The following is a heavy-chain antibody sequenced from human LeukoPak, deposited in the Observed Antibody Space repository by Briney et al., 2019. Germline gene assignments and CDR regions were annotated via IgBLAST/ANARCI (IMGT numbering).Heavy chain of an antibody. CDR1: GYTFTGYY. CDR3: ARVRDMIVVVMDY. CDR2: INPNSGGT. V-gene: IGHV1-2*02. D-gene: IGHD3-22*01. Sequence: ASVKVSCKASGYTFTGYYMHWVRQAPGQGLEWMGWINPNSGGTNYAQKFQGRVTMTRDTSISTAYMELSRLRSDDTAVYYCARVRDMIVVVMDYWGQGTLVTVSS. J-gene: IGHJ4*02.